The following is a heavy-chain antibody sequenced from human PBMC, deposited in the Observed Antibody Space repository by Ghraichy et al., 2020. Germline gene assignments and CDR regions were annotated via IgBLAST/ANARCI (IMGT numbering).Heavy chain of an antibody. V-gene: IGHV3-53*04. CDR1: GFTISDNY. CDR3: ARVSGDSNYYYAMDV. CDR2: IHGGGNT. D-gene: IGHD3-10*01. J-gene: IGHJ6*02. Sequence: GGSLRLSCAASGFTISDNYINWVRQAPGKGLEWVSVIHGGGNTNYADSVKGRFTISRHNSKNTLFLQMNSLRAEDTAVYYCARVSGDSNYYYAMDVWGQGTTVTVSS.